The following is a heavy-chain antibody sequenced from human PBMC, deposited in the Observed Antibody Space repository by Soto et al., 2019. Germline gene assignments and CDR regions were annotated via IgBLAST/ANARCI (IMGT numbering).Heavy chain of an antibody. CDR2: IYYSGST. CDR3: ARSYDFWSAYYFDY. Sequence: SETLSLTCTVSGGSISSYYWSWIRQPPGKGLEWIGYIYYSGSTNYNPSLKSRVTISVDTSKNQFSLKLSSVTAADTAVYYCARSYDFWSAYYFDYWGQGTLVTVS. CDR1: GGSISSYY. D-gene: IGHD3-3*01. V-gene: IGHV4-59*01. J-gene: IGHJ4*02.